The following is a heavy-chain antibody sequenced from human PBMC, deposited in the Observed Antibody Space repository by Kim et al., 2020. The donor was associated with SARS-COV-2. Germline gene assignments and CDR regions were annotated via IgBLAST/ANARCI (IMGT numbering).Heavy chain of an antibody. Sequence: GGSLRLSCAASGFTFSSYAMSWVRQAPGKGLEWVSAISGSGGSTYYADSVKGRFTISRDNSKNTLYLQMNSLRAEDTAVYYCAKEWRDIVLMVYAIDYWGQGTLVTVSS. D-gene: IGHD2-8*01. CDR1: GFTFSSYA. CDR3: AKEWRDIVLMVYAIDY. J-gene: IGHJ4*02. V-gene: IGHV3-23*01. CDR2: ISGSGGST.